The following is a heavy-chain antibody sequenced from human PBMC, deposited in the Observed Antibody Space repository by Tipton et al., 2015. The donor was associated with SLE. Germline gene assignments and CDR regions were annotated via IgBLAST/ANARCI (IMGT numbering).Heavy chain of an antibody. V-gene: IGHV4-30-4*08. CDR2: IYHRGTT. Sequence: TLSLTCTVSGGSISSGGYYWTWIRQLPGKGLEWIGYIYHRGTTYYNPSLKSRVTISADTSKNHLSLKLTSVTAADTAVYFCARSSSVRTLLWPTFAYWGQGTLVTVSS. D-gene: IGHD2/OR15-2a*01. J-gene: IGHJ4*02. CDR1: GGSISSGGYY. CDR3: ARSSSVRTLLWPTFAY.